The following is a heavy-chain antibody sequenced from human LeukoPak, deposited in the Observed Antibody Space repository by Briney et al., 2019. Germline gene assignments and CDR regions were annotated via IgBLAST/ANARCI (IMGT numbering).Heavy chain of an antibody. CDR3: ARSIGRAAAGFDY. V-gene: IGHV4-34*01. CDR2: INHSGST. CDR1: GGSFSGYY. J-gene: IGHJ4*02. Sequence: SETLSLTCAVYGGSFSGYYWSWIRQPPGKGLEWIGEINHSGSTNYNPSLKSRVTISVDTSKNQFSLKLSSVTAADTAVYYCARSIGRAAAGFDYWGQGTLVTVSS. D-gene: IGHD6-13*01.